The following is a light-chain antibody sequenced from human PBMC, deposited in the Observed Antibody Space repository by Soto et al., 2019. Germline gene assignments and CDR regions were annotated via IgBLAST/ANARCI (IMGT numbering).Light chain of an antibody. V-gene: IGLV1-47*01. CDR3: AAWDDSLSAVV. J-gene: IGLJ2*01. CDR2: RNN. Sequence: VLTQPPSASGTPGQRVTISCSGSSSNIGSNYVYWYQQLPGTAPKLLIYRNNQRPSGVPDRFSGSKSGTSASLAISGLRSEDEADYYCAAWDDSLSAVVFGGGTKVTVL. CDR1: SSNIGSNY.